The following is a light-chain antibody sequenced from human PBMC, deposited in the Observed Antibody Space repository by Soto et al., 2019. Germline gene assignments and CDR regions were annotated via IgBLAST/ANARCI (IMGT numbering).Light chain of an antibody. J-gene: IGLJ2*01. CDR2: GNS. CDR3: QSYDSSLSGSVV. CDR1: SSNIGAGYD. V-gene: IGLV1-40*01. Sequence: QAVVTQPPSVSGAPGQRVTISCTGSSSNIGAGYDVHWYQQLPGTAPKLLIHGNSNRPSGVPDRFSGSKSCTSASLAITGLQAEDEADYYCQSYDSSLSGSVVFGGGTKLTVL.